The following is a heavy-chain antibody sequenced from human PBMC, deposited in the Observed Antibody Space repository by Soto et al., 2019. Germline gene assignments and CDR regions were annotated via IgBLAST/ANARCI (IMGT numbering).Heavy chain of an antibody. Sequence: QVQLVQSGAEVKKPGSSVKVSCKASGGTFSSYAISWVRQAPGQGLEWMGGIIPIFGRANYAQKFQGRVTITADESTSTAYMELSSLRSEDTAVYYCAVVVVPAAILDYYYYYGMDVWGQGTTVTVSS. V-gene: IGHV1-69*01. J-gene: IGHJ6*02. CDR2: IIPIFGRA. CDR3: AVVVVPAAILDYYYYYGMDV. CDR1: GGTFSSYA. D-gene: IGHD2-2*01.